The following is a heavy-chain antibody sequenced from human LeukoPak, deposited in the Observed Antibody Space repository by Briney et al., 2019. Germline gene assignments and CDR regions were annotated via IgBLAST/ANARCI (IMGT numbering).Heavy chain of an antibody. CDR2: IIIDGSNT. D-gene: IGHD2-2*01. CDR1: GFTFSSYG. CDR3: ARVYCSSTSCYSDFDY. Sequence: PGGSLTLSCAASGFTFSSYGMHWVRQAPGKGRVWVSRIIIDGSNTSYADSVKGRFTISRDNAKNTLYLQMNSLRAEDTAVYYCARVYCSSTSCYSDFDYWGQGTLVTVSS. V-gene: IGHV3-74*01. J-gene: IGHJ4*02.